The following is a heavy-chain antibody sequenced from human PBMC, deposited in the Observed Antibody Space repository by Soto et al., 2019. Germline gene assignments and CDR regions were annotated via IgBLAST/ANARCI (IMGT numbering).Heavy chain of an antibody. CDR3: AREPNFSLTFHYYGMDV. J-gene: IGHJ6*02. CDR1: GYTFTTYY. V-gene: IGHV1-46*01. CDR2: INPDTGST. Sequence: QVQLVQSGAEVKKPGASVKISCKASGYTFTTYYLHWVRQAPGQGLEWMGIINPDTGSTSSAQNFRGRVSVTRDTSTSTVYMELYSLSSEDTAVYYCAREPNFSLTFHYYGMDVWGQGTTVTVSS.